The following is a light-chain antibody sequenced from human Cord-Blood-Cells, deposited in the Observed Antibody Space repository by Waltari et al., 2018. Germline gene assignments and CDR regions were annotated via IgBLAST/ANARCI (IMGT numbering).Light chain of an antibody. CDR1: SSDVGGYNY. CDR2: EVS. V-gene: IGLV2-8*01. Sequence: QSALTQPPSASGSPGQSVTISCTGTSSDVGGYNYVSWYQQHPGKAPKLMIYEVSKRPSGVPDRFAGSKAGNTASLTVSGLQAEDEDDYDCSSYAGSNNFVFGTGTKVTVL. CDR3: SSYAGSNNFV. J-gene: IGLJ1*01.